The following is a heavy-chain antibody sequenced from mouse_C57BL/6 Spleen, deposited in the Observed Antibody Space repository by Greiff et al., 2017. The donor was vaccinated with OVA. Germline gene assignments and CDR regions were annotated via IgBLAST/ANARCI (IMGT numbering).Heavy chain of an antibody. D-gene: IGHD1-1*01. V-gene: IGHV1-54*01. Sequence: QVQLQQSGAELVRPGTSVKVSCKASGYAFTNYLIEWVKQRPGQGPEWIGVINPGSGGTNYNEKFKGKATLTADKSSSTAYMQLSSLTSEDSAVYFCARSDYYGGWGQGTLVTVSA. CDR3: ARSDYYGG. CDR1: GYAFTNYL. CDR2: INPGSGGT. J-gene: IGHJ3*01.